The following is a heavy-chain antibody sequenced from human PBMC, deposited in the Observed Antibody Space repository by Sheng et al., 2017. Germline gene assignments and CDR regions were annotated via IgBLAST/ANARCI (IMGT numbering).Heavy chain of an antibody. D-gene: IGHD3-9*01. Sequence: QVQLQESGPGLVKPSETLSLTCAVSGYSISSGYYWGWIRQPPGKGLEWIGSIYHSGSTYYNPSLKSRVTISVDTSKNQFSLKLSSVTAADTAVYYCARIRVDIFTLPTLYYYYGMDVWGQGTTVTVSS. CDR2: IYHSGST. J-gene: IGHJ6*02. CDR1: GYSISSGYY. CDR3: ARIRVDIFTLPTLYYYYGMDV. V-gene: IGHV4-38-2*01.